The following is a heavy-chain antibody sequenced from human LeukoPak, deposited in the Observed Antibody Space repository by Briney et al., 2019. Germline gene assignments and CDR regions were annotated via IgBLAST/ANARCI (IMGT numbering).Heavy chain of an antibody. CDR3: ARMTARGGESFDY. V-gene: IGHV5-51*01. D-gene: IGHD3-10*01. Sequence: GESLKISCEASGYSFTSYWIGWVRQMPGKGLGWMGIIYPGGSDTRYKPSFQGHVTISADKSISTAYLQWSSLKASDTAMYYCARMTARGGESFDYWGQGTLVTVSS. J-gene: IGHJ4*02. CDR1: GYSFTSYW. CDR2: IYPGGSDT.